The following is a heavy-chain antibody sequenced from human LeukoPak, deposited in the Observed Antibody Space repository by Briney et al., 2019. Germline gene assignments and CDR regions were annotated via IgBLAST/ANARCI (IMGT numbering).Heavy chain of an antibody. Sequence: PSETLSLTCTVSGGSISSYYWSWIRQPPGKGLEWIGYIYYSGSTNYNPSLKSRVTISVDTSKNQFSLKLSSVTAADTAVYYCASGKGGYSGYDPSFDYWGQGTLVTVSS. CDR3: ASGKGGYSGYDPSFDY. CDR2: IYYSGST. J-gene: IGHJ4*02. D-gene: IGHD5-12*01. CDR1: GGSISSYY. V-gene: IGHV4-59*12.